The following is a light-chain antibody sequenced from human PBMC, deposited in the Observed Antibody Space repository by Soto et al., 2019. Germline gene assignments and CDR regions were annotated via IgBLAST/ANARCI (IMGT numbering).Light chain of an antibody. CDR3: QQYDGTPIT. CDR1: QSVSRGY. Sequence: EIVLTQSPGTLSLSPGERATLSCRASQSVSRGYLAWYQQKPGQAPRLLIYGASSRATGIPDRFSGRGSGTDFTLTISRLEAEDFAVYYCQQYDGTPITFGPGTKVAIK. V-gene: IGKV3-20*01. CDR2: GAS. J-gene: IGKJ3*01.